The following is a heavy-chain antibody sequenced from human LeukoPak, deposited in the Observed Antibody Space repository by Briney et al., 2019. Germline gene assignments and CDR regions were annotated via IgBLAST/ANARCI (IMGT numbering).Heavy chain of an antibody. CDR2: ISYDGSDK. Sequence: PGRSLRLSCAASGFTFSSNAMHWVRQAPGKELEWVAVISYDGSDKYYADSVKGRFTISRDNSKNTLSLQMNSLRPEDTALYYCARDGSNYDFDYWGQETLVTVSS. CDR3: ARDGSNYDFDY. CDR1: GFTFSSNA. D-gene: IGHD3-22*01. J-gene: IGHJ4*02. V-gene: IGHV3-30*01.